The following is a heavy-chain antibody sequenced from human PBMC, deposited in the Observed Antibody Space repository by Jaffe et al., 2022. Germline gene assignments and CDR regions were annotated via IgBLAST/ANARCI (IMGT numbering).Heavy chain of an antibody. CDR2: IVHSGIT. V-gene: IGHV4-38-2*01. D-gene: IGHD3-10*01. J-gene: IGHJ4*02. CDR3: ARRKGYYASGSDYYFDY. Sequence: QVQLQESGPGLVKPSETLSLTCAVSGYSISSGYYWAWIRQPPGKGLEWIGSIVHSGITYYSPSLKTRVTISVDTSKNQFSLKLSSVTAADPAVYYCARRKGYYASGSDYYFDYWGQGTLVTVSS. CDR1: GYSISSGYY.